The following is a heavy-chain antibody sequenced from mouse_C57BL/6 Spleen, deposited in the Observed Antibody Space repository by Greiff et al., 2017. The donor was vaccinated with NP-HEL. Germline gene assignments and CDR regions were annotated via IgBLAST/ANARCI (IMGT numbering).Heavy chain of an antibody. CDR3: ARGGGYYRYFDY. Sequence: QVQLQQSGAELVMPGASVKLSCKASGYTFTSYWMHWVKQRPGQGLEWIGEIDPSDSYTNYNQKFKGKSTLTVDKSSSTAYMQLSSLTSEDSAVYYCARGGGYYRYFDYWGQGTTRTVSS. CDR2: IDPSDSYT. J-gene: IGHJ2*01. V-gene: IGHV1-69*01. CDR1: GYTFTSYW. D-gene: IGHD2-3*01.